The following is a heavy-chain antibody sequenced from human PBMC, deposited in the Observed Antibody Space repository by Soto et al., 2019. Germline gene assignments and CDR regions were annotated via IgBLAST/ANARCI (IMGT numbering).Heavy chain of an antibody. Sequence: QVQLVQSGAEVKKPGSSVKVSCKASGGTFSSYAISWVRQAPGQGLEWMGGIIPIFGTANYAQKFQGRVTITADESTSTAYMELSSLRSEDTAVYYCASDWGYCSGGSCYGTYYYYGMDVWGQGTTVTVSS. D-gene: IGHD2-15*01. CDR3: ASDWGYCSGGSCYGTYYYYGMDV. CDR1: GGTFSSYA. J-gene: IGHJ6*02. V-gene: IGHV1-69*01. CDR2: IIPIFGTA.